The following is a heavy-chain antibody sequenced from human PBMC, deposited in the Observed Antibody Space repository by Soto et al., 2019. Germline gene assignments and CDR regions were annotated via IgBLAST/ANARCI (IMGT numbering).Heavy chain of an antibody. V-gene: IGHV1-3*01. CDR1: GYTFTEYA. Sequence: QVQLVQSGAEVKKPGASVKVSCKASGYTFTEYAIHWVRQAPGQRLEWMGWINAGNGNTVYSQKFQGRITITRDTSARIAYVELSTLTSEDAAVFYCARAAYCTRPICYPLGFNMDVWGNGTTVTVSS. D-gene: IGHD2-8*01. CDR2: INAGNGNT. CDR3: ARAAYCTRPICYPLGFNMDV. J-gene: IGHJ6*03.